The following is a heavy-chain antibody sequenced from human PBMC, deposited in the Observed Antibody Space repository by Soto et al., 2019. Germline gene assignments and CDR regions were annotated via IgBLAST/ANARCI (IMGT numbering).Heavy chain of an antibody. J-gene: IGHJ5*02. V-gene: IGHV6-1*01. CDR1: GDSVSSNSAA. CDR2: TYYRSKWYN. Sequence: PSQTLSLTCAISGDSVSSNSAAWNWIRQSPSRGLEWLGRTYYRSKWYNDYAVSVKSRITINPDTSKNQFSPQLNSVTPEDTAVYYCARDFRVVVPAAPSNWFDPWGQGTLVTVSS. CDR3: ARDFRVVVPAAPSNWFDP. D-gene: IGHD2-2*01.